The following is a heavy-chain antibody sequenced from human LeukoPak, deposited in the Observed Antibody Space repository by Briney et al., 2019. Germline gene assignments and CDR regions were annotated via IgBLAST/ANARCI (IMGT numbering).Heavy chain of an antibody. J-gene: IGHJ4*02. Sequence: SETLSLTCAVYGGSFSGYCWSWIRQPPGKGLEWIGEINHSGSTNYNPSLKSRVTISVDTSKNQFSLKLSSVTAADTAVYYCARGNRRPARHDYWGQGTLVTVSS. CDR2: INHSGST. CDR1: GGSFSGYC. CDR3: ARGNRRPARHDY. V-gene: IGHV4-34*01. D-gene: IGHD1-14*01.